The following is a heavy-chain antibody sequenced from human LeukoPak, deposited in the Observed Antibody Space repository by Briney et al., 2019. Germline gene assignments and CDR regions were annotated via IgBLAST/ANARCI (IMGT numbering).Heavy chain of an antibody. V-gene: IGHV4-59*01. Sequence: SETLSLTCTVSGGSISSYYWSWIRQPPGKGLEWIGYIYYSGSTNYNPSLKSRVTISVDTSKNQFSLKLSPVTAADTAVYYCARDNVREVRGVLYNWFDPWGQGTLVTVSS. CDR1: GGSISSYY. CDR2: IYYSGST. D-gene: IGHD3-10*01. CDR3: ARDNVREVRGVLYNWFDP. J-gene: IGHJ5*02.